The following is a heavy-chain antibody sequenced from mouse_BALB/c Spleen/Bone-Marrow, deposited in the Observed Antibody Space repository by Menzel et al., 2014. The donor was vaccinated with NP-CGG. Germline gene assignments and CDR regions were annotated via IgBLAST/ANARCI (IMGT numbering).Heavy chain of an antibody. Sequence: EVQLQQSGAGLVKPGASVKLSCTTSGFNFKDYSMPWVQQRPEQGLEWIGRIDPANGNTKYDPKVQGQVTITAEESSNTAYLQLSSLTSEDNAFFYCARWDDYASDYWGQGTTLTVSA. D-gene: IGHD2-4*01. V-gene: IGHV14-3*02. CDR2: IDPANGNT. J-gene: IGHJ2*01. CDR3: ARWDDYASDY. CDR1: GFNFKDYS.